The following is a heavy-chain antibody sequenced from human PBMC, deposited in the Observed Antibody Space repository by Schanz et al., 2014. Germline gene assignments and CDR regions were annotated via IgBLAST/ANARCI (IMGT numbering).Heavy chain of an antibody. CDR1: GFPFSTYS. J-gene: IGHJ3*02. V-gene: IGHV3-21*01. D-gene: IGHD3-10*01. Sequence: ESGGGVVQPGRSLRLSCVASGFPFSTYSIHWVRQAPGKGLEWVSYIRSDNNYIYYADSVKGRFTISRDNAKNSLFLQMNSLTAEDTAVYYCVREDMVRGIRAFDIWGQGTMVTVSS. CDR3: VREDMVRGIRAFDI. CDR2: IRSDNNYI.